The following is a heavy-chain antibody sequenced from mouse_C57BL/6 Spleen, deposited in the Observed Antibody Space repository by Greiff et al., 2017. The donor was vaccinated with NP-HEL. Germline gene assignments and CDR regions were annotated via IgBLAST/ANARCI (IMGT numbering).Heavy chain of an antibody. V-gene: IGHV1-82*01. CDR2: IYPGDGDT. CDR3: ASSQPAYGSRGRPFAY. J-gene: IGHJ3*01. CDR1: GYAFSSSW. D-gene: IGHD1-1*01. Sequence: QVQLQQSGPELVKPGASVKISCKASGYAFSSSWMNWVKQRPGKGLEWIGRIYPGDGDTNYNGKFKGKATLTAAKSSSTAYMQLSSLTSEDSAVYFCASSQPAYGSRGRPFAYWGQGTLVTVSA.